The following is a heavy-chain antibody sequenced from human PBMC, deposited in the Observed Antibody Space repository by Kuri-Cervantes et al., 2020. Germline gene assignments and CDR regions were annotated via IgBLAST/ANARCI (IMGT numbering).Heavy chain of an antibody. CDR2: ISWTSGSR. CDR3: AKAAGGLSDYYYMDL. V-gene: IGHV3-9*01. Sequence: GGSLRLSCAASGFTFDDYAMYWVRQAPGKGLEWVSGISWTSGSRGYADSVRGRFIISRDNAENSLYLQMNSLRPEDTAVYYCAKAAGGLSDYYYMDLWGKGTTVTVSS. D-gene: IGHD3-10*01. CDR1: GFTFDDYA. J-gene: IGHJ6*03.